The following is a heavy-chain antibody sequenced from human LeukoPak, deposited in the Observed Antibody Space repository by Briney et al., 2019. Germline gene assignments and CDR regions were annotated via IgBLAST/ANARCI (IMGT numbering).Heavy chain of an antibody. CDR2: IYHTGSA. CDR3: ARGRGDSKGTSFDF. Sequence: SETLSLTCTVSGGSMNNYYWSWIRQSPAKGLEWIGYIYHTGSATYKPSLKSRVTLSLDTSKNQFSLKLSSVTAADTAVYYCARGRGDSKGTSFDFWGQGTLVTVSS. CDR1: GGSMNNYY. J-gene: IGHJ4*02. D-gene: IGHD3-22*01. V-gene: IGHV4-59*01.